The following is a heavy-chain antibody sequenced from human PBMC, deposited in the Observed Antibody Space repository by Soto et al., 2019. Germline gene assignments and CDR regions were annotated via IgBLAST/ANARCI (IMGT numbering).Heavy chain of an antibody. CDR1: GGSISCSSYY. V-gene: IGHV4-39*01. Sequence: SXTLSLTCTVSGGSISCSSYYCGWILQHPAKWLEWIGSIYYSGSTYYNPSLKSRVTISVDTSKNQFSLKLSSVTAADTAVYYCAGLNCSGGSCRSHDAFDIWGQGTMVTVSS. CDR3: AGLNCSGGSCRSHDAFDI. CDR2: IYYSGST. D-gene: IGHD2-15*01. J-gene: IGHJ3*02.